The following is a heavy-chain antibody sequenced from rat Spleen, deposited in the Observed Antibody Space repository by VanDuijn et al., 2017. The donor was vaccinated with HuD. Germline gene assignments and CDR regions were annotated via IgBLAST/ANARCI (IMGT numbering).Heavy chain of an antibody. V-gene: IGHV5-29*01. D-gene: IGHD1-5*01. CDR1: GFTFSDYY. Sequence: EVQLVESDGGLVQPGRSLKLSCAASGFTFSDYYMAWVRQAPTKGLEWVATISSDGSGTYYRDSVKGRFTVSRDNAKSTLYLQMDSLRSEDTATYYCARHEEGIGTTENFDYWGQGVMVTVSS. J-gene: IGHJ2*01. CDR3: ARHEEGIGTTENFDY. CDR2: ISSDGSGT.